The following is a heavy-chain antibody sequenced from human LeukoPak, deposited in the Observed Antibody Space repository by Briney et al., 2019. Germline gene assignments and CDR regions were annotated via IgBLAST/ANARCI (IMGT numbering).Heavy chain of an antibody. V-gene: IGHV3-48*02. J-gene: IGHJ4*02. Sequence: PGGSLRLSCSASGFTFNTYNMIWVPQAPGKGLEWISYISNSGTTTFYADSVKGRFTVSRDNANRSLYLQMTSLRDDVTAVYYCARVNLVVATQFDHWGEGTLVTVS. CDR3: ARVNLVVATQFDH. D-gene: IGHD2-15*01. CDR2: ISNSGTTT. CDR1: GFTFNTYN.